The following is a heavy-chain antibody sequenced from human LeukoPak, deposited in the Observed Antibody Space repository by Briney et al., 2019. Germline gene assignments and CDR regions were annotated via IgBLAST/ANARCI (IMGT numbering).Heavy chain of an antibody. CDR3: ATGVVVVPAAQGDY. Sequence: ASVKVSCKVSGYTLTELSMHWVRQAPGKGLEWMGGFDPEDGETIYAQKFQGRVTMTEGTSTDTAYMELSSLRSEDTAVYYCATGVVVVPAAQGDYWGQGTLVTVSS. CDR2: FDPEDGET. D-gene: IGHD2-2*01. CDR1: GYTLTELS. J-gene: IGHJ4*02. V-gene: IGHV1-24*01.